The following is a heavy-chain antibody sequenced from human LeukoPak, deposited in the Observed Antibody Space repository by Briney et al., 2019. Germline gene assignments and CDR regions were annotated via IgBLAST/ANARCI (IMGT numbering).Heavy chain of an antibody. V-gene: IGHV1-2*02. D-gene: IGHD1-26*01. Sequence: ASVKVSCNASGYIFSDYYIHWVRQAPGPGLGLMGWMNPNSGCTDYAQKFQGRVTMTRYTSIITAYMELSRLTSDDTAMYYCARVIGAGSYASKYWGQGTLVTVSS. CDR3: ARVIGAGSYASKY. CDR2: MNPNSGCT. J-gene: IGHJ4*02. CDR1: GYIFSDYY.